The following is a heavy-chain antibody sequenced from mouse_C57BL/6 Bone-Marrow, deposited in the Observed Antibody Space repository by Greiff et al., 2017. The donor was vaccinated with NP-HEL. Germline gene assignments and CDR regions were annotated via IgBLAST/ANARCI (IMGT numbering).Heavy chain of an antibody. CDR3: ARLMVDYYGSSYVSDY. D-gene: IGHD1-1*01. V-gene: IGHV1-59*01. CDR2: IDPSDSYT. J-gene: IGHJ2*01. Sequence: QVTLKESGAELVRPGTSVKLSCKASGYTFTSYWMHWVKQRPGQGLEWIGVIDPSDSYTNYNQKFKGKATLTVDTSSSTAYMQLSSLTSEDSAVYYCARLMVDYYGSSYVSDYWGQGTTLTVSS. CDR1: GYTFTSYW.